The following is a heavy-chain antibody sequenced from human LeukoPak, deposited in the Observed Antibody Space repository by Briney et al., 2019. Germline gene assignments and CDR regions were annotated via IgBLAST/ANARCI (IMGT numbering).Heavy chain of an antibody. V-gene: IGHV3-23*01. J-gene: IGHJ4*02. CDR1: GFTFSSYA. CDR3: AKSIVATIFYFDY. D-gene: IGHD5-12*01. CDR2: ISGSGGST. Sequence: PGGSLRLSCAASGFTFSSYAMSWVRQAPGRGLEWVSAISGSGGSTYYADSVKGRFTISRDNSKNTLYLQMNSLRAEDTAAYYCAKSIVATIFYFDYWGQGTLVTVSS.